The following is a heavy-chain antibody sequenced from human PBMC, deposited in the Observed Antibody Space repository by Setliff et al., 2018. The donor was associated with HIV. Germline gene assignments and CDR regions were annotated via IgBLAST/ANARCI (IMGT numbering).Heavy chain of an antibody. Sequence: PSETLSLTCAVYGGSVSGHYWGWIRQPPGKGLEWVGSIYHSGNTHYNPSLKSRVTISVDTSKNQFSLKLSSVTAADTAVYYCARDKTYCNYSRCSRAGWYFDLWGRGTLVTVSS. D-gene: IGHD2-2*01. V-gene: IGHV4-38-2*02. J-gene: IGHJ2*01. CDR2: IYHSGNT. CDR3: ARDKTYCNYSRCSRAGWYFDL. CDR1: GGSVSGHY.